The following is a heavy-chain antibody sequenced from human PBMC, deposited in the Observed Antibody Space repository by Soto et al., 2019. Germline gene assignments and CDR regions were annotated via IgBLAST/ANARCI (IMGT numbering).Heavy chain of an antibody. Sequence: QVQLQESGPGLVKPSQTLSLTCTVSGGSISSGDYYWSWIRQPPGKGLEWIGYIYYGGSTYYNPSLKSRVTISVDTSKNQFSLKLSSVTAADTAVYYCARDEPAYCGGDCYSSKLDYWGQGTLVTVSS. J-gene: IGHJ4*02. CDR2: IYYGGST. CDR1: GGSISSGDYY. CDR3: ARDEPAYCGGDCYSSKLDY. V-gene: IGHV4-30-4*01. D-gene: IGHD2-21*02.